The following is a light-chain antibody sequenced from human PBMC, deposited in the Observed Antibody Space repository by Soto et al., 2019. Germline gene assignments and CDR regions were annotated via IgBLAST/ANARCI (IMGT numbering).Light chain of an antibody. CDR3: CSYTTTSTYV. V-gene: IGLV2-14*01. Sequence: QSVLTQPASVSGSPGQSITISCTGTSSYVGGYNYVSWYQQHPGKAPKLMIYDVSDRPSGVSNRFSGSKSANTASLTISGLQAEDEADYYCCSYTTTSTYVFGTGTKVTVL. CDR1: SSYVGGYNY. CDR2: DVS. J-gene: IGLJ1*01.